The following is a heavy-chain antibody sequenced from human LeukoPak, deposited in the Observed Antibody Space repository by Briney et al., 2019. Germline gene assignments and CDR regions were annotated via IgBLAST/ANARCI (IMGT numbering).Heavy chain of an antibody. D-gene: IGHD6-19*01. Sequence: RPGGSLRLSCAASGFTFEDYGMSWVRQAPGKGLEWVSGINWNGASTHYADSVKGRFTISRDNAENSLSLQMNSLRADDTAQYYCATVGSSGWYAAFDIWGQGTMVTVSS. CDR3: ATVGSSGWYAAFDI. CDR2: INWNGAST. J-gene: IGHJ3*02. V-gene: IGHV3-20*04. CDR1: GFTFEDYG.